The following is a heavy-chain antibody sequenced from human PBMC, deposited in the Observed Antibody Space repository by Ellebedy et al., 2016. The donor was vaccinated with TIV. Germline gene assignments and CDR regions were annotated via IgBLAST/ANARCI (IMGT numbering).Heavy chain of an antibody. V-gene: IGHV1-8*02. J-gene: IGHJ4*02. CDR3: AKGTYFYDSSGRKYYFDY. Sequence: ASVKVSCKASGGTFSSYDINWVRQATGQGLEWMGWMNPNSGNTGYAQKFQGRVTMTRDTSISTAYMELSRLRSDDTAVYYCAKGTYFYDSSGRKYYFDYWGQGTLVTVSS. CDR1: GGTFSSYD. CDR2: MNPNSGNT. D-gene: IGHD3-22*01.